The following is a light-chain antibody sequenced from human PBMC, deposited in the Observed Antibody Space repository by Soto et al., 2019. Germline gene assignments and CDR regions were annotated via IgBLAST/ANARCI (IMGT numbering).Light chain of an antibody. Sequence: DIQMTQSPSSLSASVGDRVTITCRASQSISSYLKWHQQKPGKAPKVLISDAYSLQSGVPSRFGASGSGTDFTLTISSLQPEDSATYYCQQSYTTPLTFGLGTKVEIK. V-gene: IGKV1-39*01. CDR2: DAY. CDR1: QSISSY. J-gene: IGKJ4*01. CDR3: QQSYTTPLT.